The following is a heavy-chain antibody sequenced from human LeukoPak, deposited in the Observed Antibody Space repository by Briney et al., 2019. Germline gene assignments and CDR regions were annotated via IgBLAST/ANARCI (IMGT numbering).Heavy chain of an antibody. J-gene: IGHJ4*02. CDR3: AKPFSYYYDDY. D-gene: IGHD5-12*01. V-gene: IGHV3-23*01. CDR1: GFDFSIYV. CDR2: IYGNGGGI. Sequence: GGSLRLSCAASGFDFSIYVMYWVRQAPGKGLEWVSAIYGNGGGISYIDSVKGRFTISRDNSKNTLYLQMNSLRAEDTAVYYCAKPFSYYYDDYWGQGTLVTVSS.